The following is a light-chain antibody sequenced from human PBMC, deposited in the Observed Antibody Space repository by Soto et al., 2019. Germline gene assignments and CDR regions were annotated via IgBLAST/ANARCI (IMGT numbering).Light chain of an antibody. J-gene: IGLJ2*01. Sequence: QSVLTQPPSVSVAPGQRVTISCTGSSSNIGAGYDVHWYQQLPGTAPKLLVYGNSHRPSGVPVRFSGSKSGTSASLAITGLQAEDEADYYCQSYDSSLSAVFGGGTKLTVL. CDR2: GNS. CDR1: SSNIGAGYD. V-gene: IGLV1-40*01. CDR3: QSYDSSLSAV.